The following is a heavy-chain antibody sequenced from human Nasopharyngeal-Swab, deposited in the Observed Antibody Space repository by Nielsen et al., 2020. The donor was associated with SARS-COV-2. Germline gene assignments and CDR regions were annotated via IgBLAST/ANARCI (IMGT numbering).Heavy chain of an antibody. V-gene: IGHV3-15*07. Sequence: GGSLRLSCAASGYTISNVWMNWVRKAPGKGPEWVGRIKSEIDGGTRDYAAPVKGRFTISRDDSRNTLYLQMNSLKTEETALYYCTTQKGPTALDYWGQGTLVTVSS. CDR2: IKSEIDGGTR. CDR1: GYTISNVW. J-gene: IGHJ4*02. CDR3: TTQKGPTALDY. D-gene: IGHD2-2*01.